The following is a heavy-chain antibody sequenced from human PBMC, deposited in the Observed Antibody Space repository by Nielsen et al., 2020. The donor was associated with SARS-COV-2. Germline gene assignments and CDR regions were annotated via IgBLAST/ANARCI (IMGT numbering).Heavy chain of an antibody. J-gene: IGHJ4*02. D-gene: IGHD3-10*01. CDR2: ISYDGSNK. CDR1: GFTFSSYG. CDR3: AKEVHYGSFDY. V-gene: IGHV3-30*18. Sequence: GESLKISCAASGFTFSSYGMHWVRQAPGKGLEWVAVISYDGSNKYYADSVKGRFTISRDNSKNTLYLQMNSLRAEDTAVYYCAKEVHYGSFDYWGQGTLATVSS.